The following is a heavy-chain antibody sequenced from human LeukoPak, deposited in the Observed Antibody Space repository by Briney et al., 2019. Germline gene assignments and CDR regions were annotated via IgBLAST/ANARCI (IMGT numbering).Heavy chain of an antibody. J-gene: IGHJ6*02. CDR1: GFTFSSYG. CDR2: IWYDGSNK. CDR3: ARDPHPTAPDYYYYGMDV. V-gene: IGHV3-33*01. D-gene: IGHD2-2*01. Sequence: GGSLRLSCAASGFTFSSYGMHWVRQAPGKGLEWVAVIWYDGSNKYYADSVEGRFTISRDNSKNTLYLQMNSLRAEDTAVYYCARDPHPTAPDYYYYGMDVWGQGTTVTVSS.